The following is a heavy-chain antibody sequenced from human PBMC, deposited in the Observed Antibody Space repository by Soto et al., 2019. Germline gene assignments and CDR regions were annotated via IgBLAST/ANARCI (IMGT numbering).Heavy chain of an antibody. V-gene: IGHV1-18*01. D-gene: IGHD1-26*01. J-gene: IGHJ4*02. CDR2: ISPHYDHT. CDR3: ARDKGILYGAGRMDY. CDR1: GYTFKTNG. Sequence: QVQLVQSGPEVKKPGASVKVSCKASGYTFKTNGISWVRQAPGQGLEWLGWISPHYDHTSYAQKFQGRVTMTTDTSTSTAYMELRSLGSDDTAVYYCARDKGILYGAGRMDYWGQGTLVTVSS.